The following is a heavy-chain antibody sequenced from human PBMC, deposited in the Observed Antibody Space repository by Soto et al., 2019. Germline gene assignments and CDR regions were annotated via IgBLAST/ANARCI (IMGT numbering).Heavy chain of an antibody. Sequence: KASETLSLTCTVSGGSISSYYCGRIRQPPGKGLEWIGYIYYSGSTNYNPSLKSRVTISVDTSKNQFSLKLSSVTAADTAVYYCARRLLDLGADYYYYMDVWGKGTTVTLSS. CDR3: ARRLLDLGADYYYYMDV. D-gene: IGHD2-21*01. CDR1: GGSISSYY. CDR2: IYYSGST. V-gene: IGHV4-59*08. J-gene: IGHJ6*03.